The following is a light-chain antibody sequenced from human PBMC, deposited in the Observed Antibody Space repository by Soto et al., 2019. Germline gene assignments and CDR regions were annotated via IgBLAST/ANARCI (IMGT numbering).Light chain of an antibody. V-gene: IGKV1-12*01. Sequence: DIQMTQSPSSVSASVGDRVTITCRASQGISSLLAWYQQKPGKAPNLLIHTASSLQSGVPSRFSGSRSGTNFTLTISNLQHEDFATYYCQQANSFPLTFGGGTKVEIK. CDR2: TAS. J-gene: IGKJ4*01. CDR3: QQANSFPLT. CDR1: QGISSL.